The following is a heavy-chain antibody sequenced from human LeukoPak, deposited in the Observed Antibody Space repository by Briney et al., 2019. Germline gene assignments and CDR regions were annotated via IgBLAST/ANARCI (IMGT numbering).Heavy chain of an antibody. CDR3: AKWGDYDVLTGYYDSDY. CDR1: GFTFSNYA. V-gene: IGHV3-23*01. D-gene: IGHD3-9*01. Sequence: PGASLRLSCAASGFTFSNYAMSWVCQAPGKGLEWVSAIVGSGASTYYADSVKGRFTISRDNSKNTLYLQMNSLRAEDTALYYCAKWGDYDVLTGYYDSDYWGQGTLVTVSS. CDR2: IVGSGAST. J-gene: IGHJ4*02.